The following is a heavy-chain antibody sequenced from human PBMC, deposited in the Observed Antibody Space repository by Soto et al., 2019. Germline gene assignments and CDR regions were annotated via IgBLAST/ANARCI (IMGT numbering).Heavy chain of an antibody. CDR1: GGSISSSNW. CDR3: ARDGYSSKGFDY. D-gene: IGHD6-13*01. CDR2: IYHSGST. V-gene: IGHV4-4*02. Sequence: SETLSLTCAVSGGSISSSNWWSWVRQPPGKGLEWIGEIYHSGSTNYNPSLKSRVTISVGKSKNQFSLKLSSVTAADTAVYYCARDGYSSKGFDYWGQGTLVTVSS. J-gene: IGHJ4*02.